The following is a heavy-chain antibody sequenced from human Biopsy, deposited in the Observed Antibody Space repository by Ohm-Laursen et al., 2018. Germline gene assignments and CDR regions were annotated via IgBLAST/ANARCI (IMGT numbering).Heavy chain of an antibody. CDR3: GRGVDYYDPYHYYALDV. V-gene: IGHV4-34*01. CDR1: GESFNGYY. J-gene: IGHJ6*02. D-gene: IGHD3-22*01. Sequence: TLSLTCAVYGESFNGYYWSWIRQTPGKGLEWIGEINQSGRTNYNPSLKSRITISVDTSKNQFSLKVRSVTAADTAVYYCGRGVDYYDPYHYYALDVWGQGTTVTVSS. CDR2: INQSGRT.